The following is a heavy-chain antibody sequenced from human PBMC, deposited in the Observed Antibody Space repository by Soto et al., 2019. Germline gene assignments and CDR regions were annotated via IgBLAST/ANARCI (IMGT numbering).Heavy chain of an antibody. D-gene: IGHD3-10*01. J-gene: IGHJ4*02. CDR2: ISERGGDT. Sequence: EVQLLESGGGLVQPGGSLRLACAASEFAFSSYAMSWVRQAPGKGLQWVSTISERGGDTHYADSVKGRFTISRDNSKNTLYLQITSLRAEDTAVYYCAKIYFYGQGSYWGQGTLVTVSS. CDR1: EFAFSSYA. CDR3: AKIYFYGQGSY. V-gene: IGHV3-23*01.